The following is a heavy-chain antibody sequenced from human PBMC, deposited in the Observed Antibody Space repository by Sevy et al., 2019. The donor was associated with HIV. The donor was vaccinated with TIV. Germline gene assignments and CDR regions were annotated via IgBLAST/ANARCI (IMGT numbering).Heavy chain of an antibody. CDR3: ARGLLWFGELINYFDY. Sequence: GGSLRLSCAASGFTFSSYSMNWVRQAPGKGLEWVSSISSSSNYIYYADSVRGRFTISRDNAKNSLYLQMNSLRAEDTAVYYCARGLLWFGELINYFDYWGQGTLVTVSS. D-gene: IGHD3-10*01. CDR1: GFTFSSYS. CDR2: ISSSSNYI. J-gene: IGHJ4*02. V-gene: IGHV3-21*01.